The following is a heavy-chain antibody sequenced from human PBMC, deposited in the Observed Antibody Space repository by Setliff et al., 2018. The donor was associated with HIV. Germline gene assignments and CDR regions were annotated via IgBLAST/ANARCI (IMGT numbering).Heavy chain of an antibody. J-gene: IGHJ2*01. D-gene: IGHD3-10*01. CDR1: GDSFTGYY. CDR2: IYTNGAT. CDR3: AKDRGQCFDL. V-gene: IGHV4-4*07. Sequence: SETLPLACSVSGDSFTGYYWNWIRQSAGKGLEWIGRIYTNGATSYNPSLRSRVTMSVDTSKKQLSLRLTSVSAADTAVYYCAKDRGQCFDLWGRGTLVTVSS.